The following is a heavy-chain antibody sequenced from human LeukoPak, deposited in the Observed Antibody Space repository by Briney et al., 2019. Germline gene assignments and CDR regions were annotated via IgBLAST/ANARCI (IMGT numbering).Heavy chain of an antibody. D-gene: IGHD2-15*01. J-gene: IGHJ4*02. CDR1: GYTLTELS. Sequence: ASVKVSCKVSGYTLTELSMHWVRQAPGKGLEWMGGFDPEDGETIYAQKFQGRVTMTEDTSTDTAYMELSSLRSEDTAVYYCATAYCSGGSCYGYYFDYWGQGTLVTVSS. CDR2: FDPEDGET. CDR3: ATAYCSGGSCYGYYFDY. V-gene: IGHV1-24*01.